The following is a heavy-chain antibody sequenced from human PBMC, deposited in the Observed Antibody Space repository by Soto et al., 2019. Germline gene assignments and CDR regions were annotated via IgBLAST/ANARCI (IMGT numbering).Heavy chain of an antibody. CDR2: IYDSGST. D-gene: IGHD2-21*02. J-gene: IGHJ5*02. CDR3: ARQRVRGEHIVVVTAINNWFDP. V-gene: IGHV4-39*01. CDR1: GGSVSSSGYY. Sequence: SETLSLTCTVSGGSVSSSGYYWGWVRQPPGKGLEWIASIYDSGSTYYNPSLKSRVTISVDTSKNQFSLKLSSVTAADTAVYYCARQRVRGEHIVVVTAINNWFDPWGQGTLVTVSS.